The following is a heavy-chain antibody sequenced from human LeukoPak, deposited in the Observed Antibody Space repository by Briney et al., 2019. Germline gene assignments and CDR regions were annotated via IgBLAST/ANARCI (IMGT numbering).Heavy chain of an antibody. CDR3: ARLRDFWSGYHFDY. Sequence: PSETLSLTCTVSGGSISSSSYYWGWTRQPPGKGLEWIGSIYYSGSTYCNPSLKSRVTISVDTSKNQFSLKLSSVTAADTAVYYCARLRDFWSGYHFDYWGQGTLVTVSS. V-gene: IGHV4-39*07. CDR1: GGSISSSSYY. D-gene: IGHD3-3*01. CDR2: IYYSGST. J-gene: IGHJ4*02.